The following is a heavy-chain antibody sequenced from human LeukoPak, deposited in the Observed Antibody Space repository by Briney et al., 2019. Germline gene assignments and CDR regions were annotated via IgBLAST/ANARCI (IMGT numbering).Heavy chain of an antibody. V-gene: IGHV1-2*06. CDR3: ARDPREDIVVVTAIDDNWFDP. D-gene: IGHD2-21*02. CDR1: GYTFTGYY. J-gene: IGHJ5*02. CDR2: INPNSGGT. Sequence: ASVKVSCKASGYTFTGYYMHWARQAPGQGLEWMGRINPNSGGTNYAQKFQGRVTMTRDTSISTAYMELSRLRSDDTAVYYCARDPREDIVVVTAIDDNWFDPWGQGTLVTVSS.